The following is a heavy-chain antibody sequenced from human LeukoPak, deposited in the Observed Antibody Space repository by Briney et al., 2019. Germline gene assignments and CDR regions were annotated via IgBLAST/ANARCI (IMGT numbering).Heavy chain of an antibody. CDR2: ISPWSDYI. D-gene: IGHD2-15*01. V-gene: IGHV3-21*01. CDR3: AKDLRYCSGGSCYSGGPDAFDI. J-gene: IGHJ3*02. Sequence: GGSLRLSCAASGFDFSSYSMNWVRQAPGKGLEWVSAISPWSDYIYYVDSVKGRFTISRDYAKNSLYLQMNSLRAEDTAVYYCAKDLRYCSGGSCYSGGPDAFDIWGQGTMVTVSS. CDR1: GFDFSSYS.